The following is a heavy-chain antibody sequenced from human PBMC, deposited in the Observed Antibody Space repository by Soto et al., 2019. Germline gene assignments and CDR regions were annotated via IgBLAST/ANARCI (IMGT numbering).Heavy chain of an antibody. CDR2: IYPTDSDT. D-gene: IGHD1-26*01. V-gene: IGHV5-51*01. Sequence: GESLKISCKASGYTFGHYWIGWVRQMPGRGLEWMGFIYPTDSDTRFSPSFQGQVTIPVDKSISTAYLQWSSLEASDTAMYYCARLIVGATLGYFDYWGQGTLVTVSS. CDR1: GYTFGHYW. J-gene: IGHJ4*02. CDR3: ARLIVGATLGYFDY.